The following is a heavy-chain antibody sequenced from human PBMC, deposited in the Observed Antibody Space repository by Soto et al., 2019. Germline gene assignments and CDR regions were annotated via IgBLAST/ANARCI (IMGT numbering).Heavy chain of an antibody. CDR3: ATRDDAVTFHY. J-gene: IGHJ4*01. CDR1: GFTFSTYT. CDR2: ISSSSSYI. D-gene: IGHD4-17*01. Sequence: EVQLVESGGGLVKPGGSLRLSCAASGFTFSTYTMNWVRQAPGKGLEWVSSISSSSSYIYYADSVKGRFTISRDNAKNSLYLQMYSLRAEDTAVYYCATRDDAVTFHYWGHGTLVTVSS. V-gene: IGHV3-21*01.